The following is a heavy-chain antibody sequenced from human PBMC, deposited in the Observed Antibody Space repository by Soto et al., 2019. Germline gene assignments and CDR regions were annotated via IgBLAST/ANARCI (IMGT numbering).Heavy chain of an antibody. CDR2: IYYSGST. Sequence: TLSLTCTVSGGSVSSGSYYWSWIRQPPGKGLEWIGYIYYSGSTNYNPSLKSRVTISVDTSKNQFSLKLSSVTAADTAVYYCARGGYSYGYWWFDPWGQGTLVTVSS. D-gene: IGHD5-18*01. CDR1: GGSVSSGSYY. CDR3: ARGGYSYGYWWFDP. V-gene: IGHV4-61*01. J-gene: IGHJ5*02.